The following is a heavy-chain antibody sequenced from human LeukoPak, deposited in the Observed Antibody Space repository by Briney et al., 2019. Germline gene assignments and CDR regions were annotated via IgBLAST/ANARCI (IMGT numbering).Heavy chain of an antibody. CDR1: GDSISSYY. CDR2: IYYSGST. CDR3: PSDRQATAAYGGFDI. D-gene: IGHD2-21*01. J-gene: IGHJ3*02. Sequence: AESLSLTCTVSGDSISSYYWCWIRQPPGKGLEWVGCIYYSGSTTNNPSFKSRVTISVDTYTNQSSLKQSSVTAADAAAYYYPSDRQATAAYGGFDIWGRGTMVTVS. V-gene: IGHV4-59*01.